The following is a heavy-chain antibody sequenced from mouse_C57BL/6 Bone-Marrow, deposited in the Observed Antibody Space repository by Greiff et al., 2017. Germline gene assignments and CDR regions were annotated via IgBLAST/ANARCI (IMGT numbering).Heavy chain of an antibody. CDR2: LYPGSGST. V-gene: IGHV1-55*01. D-gene: IGHD1-1*01. Sequence: VQLQQPGAELVKPGASVKMSCKASGYTFTSYWITWVKQRPGQGLEWIGDLYPGSGSTNYNEKFKRKATLTVDTSSSTAYMKLSSLTSEDSAFYYCARVIRYWGQGTLVTVSA. CDR1: GYTFTSYW. J-gene: IGHJ3*01. CDR3: ARVIRY.